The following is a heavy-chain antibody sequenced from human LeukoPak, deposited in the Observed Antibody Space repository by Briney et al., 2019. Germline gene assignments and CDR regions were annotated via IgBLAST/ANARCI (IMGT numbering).Heavy chain of an antibody. V-gene: IGHV3-23*01. CDR1: GFTFSSYA. CDR2: ISGSGGST. J-gene: IGHJ4*02. Sequence: GSLRLSCAASGFTFSSYAMSWVRQAPGKGPEWVSAISGSGGSTYYADSVKGRFTISRDNSKNTLYLQMNSLRAEDTAVYYCAKGIEYSSSSDLDYWGQGTLVTVSS. CDR3: AKGIEYSSSSDLDY. D-gene: IGHD6-6*01.